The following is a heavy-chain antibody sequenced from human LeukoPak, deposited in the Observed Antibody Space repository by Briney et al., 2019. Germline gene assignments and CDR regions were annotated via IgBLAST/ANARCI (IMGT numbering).Heavy chain of an antibody. Sequence: LGGSLRLSCAASGFTFSDYHMSWVRQAPGKGLEWVSYINAGGSSVYYADSVKGRFTISRDNAQNSLFLQMNSLRAEDTAVYYCARDRPLTTLIRAFDIWGQGTLVTVSS. D-gene: IGHD1-1*01. V-gene: IGHV3-11*01. CDR2: INAGGSSV. J-gene: IGHJ3*02. CDR1: GFTFSDYH. CDR3: ARDRPLTTLIRAFDI.